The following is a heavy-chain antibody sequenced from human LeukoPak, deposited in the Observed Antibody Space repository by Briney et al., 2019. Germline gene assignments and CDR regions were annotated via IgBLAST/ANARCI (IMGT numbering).Heavy chain of an antibody. D-gene: IGHD3-10*01. V-gene: IGHV4-39*07. J-gene: IGHJ6*03. Sequence: KPSETLSLTCTVSGGSISSNSYYWGWIRQSPGKGLEWIANIYYSGSTYYNPSLKSRMTISLDRSKNQFSVKLTSVTAADTAVYYCARIERDGSGKPPYYYYYMDVWGKGTTVTVSS. CDR2: IYYSGST. CDR3: ARIERDGSGKPPYYYYYMDV. CDR1: GGSISSNSYY.